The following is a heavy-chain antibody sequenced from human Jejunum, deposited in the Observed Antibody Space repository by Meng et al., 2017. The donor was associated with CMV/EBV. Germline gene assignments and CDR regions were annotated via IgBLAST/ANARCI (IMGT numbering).Heavy chain of an antibody. Sequence: VSGGSINDYYWSWIRQSPGKGLEWIGYIYYSGATRYNPSLESRISISIDTSRKHFSLKMTSVTAADTAMYYCARDNGDYYYGTDVWGQGTPVTVSS. CDR2: IYYSGAT. CDR3: ARDNGDYYYGTDV. J-gene: IGHJ6*02. D-gene: IGHD4-17*01. CDR1: GGSINDYY. V-gene: IGHV4-59*01.